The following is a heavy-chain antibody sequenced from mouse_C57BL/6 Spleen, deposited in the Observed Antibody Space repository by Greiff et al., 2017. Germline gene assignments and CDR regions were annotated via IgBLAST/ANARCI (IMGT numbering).Heavy chain of an antibody. J-gene: IGHJ2*01. V-gene: IGHV1-26*01. D-gene: IGHD3-2*02. CDR1: GYTFTDYY. CDR2: INPNNGGT. Sequence: EVQLQQSGPELVKPGASVKISCKASGYTFTDYYMNWVKQSHGKSLEWIGDINPNNGGTSYNQKFKGKATLTVDKSSSTAYMELRILTSEDSAVYYCAKGGDSSGYGFDYWGQGTTLTVSS. CDR3: AKGGDSSGYGFDY.